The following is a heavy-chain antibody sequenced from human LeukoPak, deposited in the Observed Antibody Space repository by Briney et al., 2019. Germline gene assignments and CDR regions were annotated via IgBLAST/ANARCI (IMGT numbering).Heavy chain of an antibody. J-gene: IGHJ3*02. V-gene: IGHV3-21*04. CDR3: ARLSGYYWEAFDI. CDR1: GFTFSSYS. CDR2: ISSSSSYI. Sequence: PGGSLRLSCAASGFTFSSYSMNWVRQAPGKGLEWVSSISSSSSYIYYADSVKGRFTISRDNSKNTLYLQMNSLRAEDTAVYYCARLSGYYWEAFDIWGQGTMVTVSS. D-gene: IGHD3-22*01.